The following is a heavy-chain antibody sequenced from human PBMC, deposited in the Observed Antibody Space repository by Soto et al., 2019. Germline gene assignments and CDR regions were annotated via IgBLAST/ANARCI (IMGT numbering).Heavy chain of an antibody. CDR3: ARDSSGYYQNWFDP. CDR2: ISGSGGST. Sequence: EVQLLESGGGLVQPGGSLRLSCAASGFTFSSYARSWVRQAPGKGLEWVSAISGSGGSTYYADSVKGRFTISRDNSKNTLYLQMNSLRAEDTAVYYCARDSSGYYQNWFDPWGQGTLVTVSS. V-gene: IGHV3-23*01. D-gene: IGHD3-22*01. J-gene: IGHJ5*02. CDR1: GFTFSSYA.